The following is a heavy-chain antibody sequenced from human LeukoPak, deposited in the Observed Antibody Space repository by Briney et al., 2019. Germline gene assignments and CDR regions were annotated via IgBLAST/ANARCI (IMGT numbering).Heavy chain of an antibody. J-gene: IGHJ4*02. CDR1: GFTFSSYS. CDR2: ISSSSSYI. CDR3: ARSGDYYDSSGYYPVYYFDY. D-gene: IGHD3-22*01. V-gene: IGHV3-21*04. Sequence: GGSLRLSCAASGFTFSSYSINWVRQAPGKGLEWVSSISSSSSYIYYADSVKGRFTISRDNAKNSLYLQMNSLRSEDTAVYYCARSGDYYDSSGYYPVYYFDYWGQGTLVTVSS.